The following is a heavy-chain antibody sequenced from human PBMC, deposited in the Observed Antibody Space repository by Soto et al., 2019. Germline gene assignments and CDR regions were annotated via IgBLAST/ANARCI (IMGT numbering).Heavy chain of an antibody. V-gene: IGHV3-30-3*01. CDR3: ARDGGQAAAGTFDY. J-gene: IGHJ4*02. D-gene: IGHD6-13*01. CDR1: GFTFDTYS. CDR2: ISYKGGSK. Sequence: QVQLVESGGGVVQPGRSLRLSCAASGFTFDTYSMQWVRRAPGKGLEWVAVISYKGGSKYYADSVKGRFPISIDNAKNSLDLQLSSLRDEDTAMYYCARDGGQAAAGTFDYWGKGTLVRVSS.